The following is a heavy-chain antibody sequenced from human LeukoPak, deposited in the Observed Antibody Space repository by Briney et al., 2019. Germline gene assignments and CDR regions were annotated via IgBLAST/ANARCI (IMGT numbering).Heavy chain of an antibody. CDR2: ISGSGGST. CDR1: GFTFSSYA. J-gene: IGHJ4*02. Sequence: GGSLRLSCAASGFTFSSYAMSWVRQAPGKGLEWVSAISGSGGSTYYADSVKGRFTISRDNSKNTLYLQMNSLRAEDTAVYYCAKDPTNYDFWSGYSYEAFDYWGQGTLVTVSS. V-gene: IGHV3-23*01. CDR3: AKDPTNYDFWSGYSYEAFDY. D-gene: IGHD3-3*01.